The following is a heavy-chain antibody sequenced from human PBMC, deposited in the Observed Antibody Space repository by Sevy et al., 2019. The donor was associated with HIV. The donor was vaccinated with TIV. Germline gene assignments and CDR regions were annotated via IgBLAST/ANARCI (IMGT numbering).Heavy chain of an antibody. J-gene: IGHJ6*02. V-gene: IGHV3-49*04. D-gene: IGHD1-1*01. Sequence: GGSLRLSCTASGFTFGDYAMSWVRQAPGKGLEWVGFIRSKAYGGTTEYAAFVKGSFTMSGDDSKSIAYLQMNSLKTEYAAVYYCTRATTGKFYYYYGMDVWGQGTTVTVSS. CDR1: GFTFGDYA. CDR3: TRATTGKFYYYYGMDV. CDR2: IRSKAYGGTT.